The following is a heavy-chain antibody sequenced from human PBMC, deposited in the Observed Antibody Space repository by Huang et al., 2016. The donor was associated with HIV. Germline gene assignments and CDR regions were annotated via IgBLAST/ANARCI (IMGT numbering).Heavy chain of an antibody. CDR3: ARHSSYLSYYYRSGNPRYYFDF. CDR1: GGSISSTSYY. V-gene: IGHV4-39*01. J-gene: IGHJ4*02. CDR2: IYYSGST. Sequence: QLQLPESGPGLVKPSETLSLTCTVSGGSISSTSYYWGWIRQPPGKGLEWIGRIYYSGSTYDNPSRESRVTISVDTSKNQFSLKLSSVTAADTAVYYCARHSSYLSYYYRSGNPRYYFDFWGQGTLVTVSS. D-gene: IGHD3-10*01.